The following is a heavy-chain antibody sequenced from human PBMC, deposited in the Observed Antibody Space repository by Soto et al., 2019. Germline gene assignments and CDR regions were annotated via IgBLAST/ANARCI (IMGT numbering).Heavy chain of an antibody. CDR2: ILYDGGNK. D-gene: IGHD5-18*01. Sequence: PGGSLRLSCAASGFTSSSYTIHWVRQAPGKGLEWVALILYDGGNKYYADSVKGGFTISRDNSKNTLYLQMNSLRAEDTAVYYCARDNGYSHGHGMDVWGQGTTVTVSS. CDR3: ARDNGYSHGHGMDV. CDR1: GFTSSSYT. J-gene: IGHJ6*02. V-gene: IGHV3-30-3*01.